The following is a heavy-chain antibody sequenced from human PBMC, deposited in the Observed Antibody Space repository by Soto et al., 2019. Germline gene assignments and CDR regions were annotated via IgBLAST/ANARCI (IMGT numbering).Heavy chain of an antibody. J-gene: IGHJ6*02. CDR3: ARPIVNYYYGMDV. V-gene: IGHV5-51*03. Sequence: GESLKISCKGSGYSFTSYWIGWVRQMPGKGLEWMGIIYPGDSDTRYSPSFQGQVTISADKSISTAYLQWSSLKASDTAMYYCARPIVNYYYGMDVWGQGTTVTVSS. D-gene: IGHD3-16*02. CDR1: GYSFTSYW. CDR2: IYPGDSDT.